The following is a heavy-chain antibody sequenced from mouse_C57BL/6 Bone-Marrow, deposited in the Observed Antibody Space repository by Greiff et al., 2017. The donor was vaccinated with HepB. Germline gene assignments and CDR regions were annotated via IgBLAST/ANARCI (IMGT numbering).Heavy chain of an antibody. CDR1: GYAFSSSW. V-gene: IGHV1-82*01. Sequence: QVQLQHSGPELVKPGASVKISCKASGYAFSSSWMNWVKQRPGKGLEWIGRIYPGDGDTNYNGKFKGKATLTADKSSSTAYMQLSSLTSEDSAVYFCARRDAYYRIDYWGQGTTLTVSS. CDR3: ARRDAYYRIDY. J-gene: IGHJ2*01. D-gene: IGHD2-10*01. CDR2: IYPGDGDT.